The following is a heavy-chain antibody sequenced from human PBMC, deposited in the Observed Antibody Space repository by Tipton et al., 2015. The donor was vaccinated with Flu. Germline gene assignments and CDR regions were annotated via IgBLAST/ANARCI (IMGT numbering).Heavy chain of an antibody. Sequence: SLRLSYAASGFTFSSYEINWVRQAPGKGLEWVSYINSDGTIYYADSVKGRFTISRDNAKNSLYLQMNSLRAGDTAVYYCARSFANWGQGTLVTVSS. V-gene: IGHV3-48*03. CDR3: ARSFAN. CDR1: GFTFSSYE. J-gene: IGHJ4*02. CDR2: INSDGTI.